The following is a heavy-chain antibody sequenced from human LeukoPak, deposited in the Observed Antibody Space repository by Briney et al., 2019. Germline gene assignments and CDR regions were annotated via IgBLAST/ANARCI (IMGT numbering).Heavy chain of an antibody. Sequence: GGSLRLSCAASGFIFSNYGVHWVRQAPGKGLEWVAVISYDGSNKYYADSVKGRFTIPRDNSKNTLYLQMNSLRAEDTAVYYCAKVGIAVADFDYWGQGTLVTVSS. D-gene: IGHD6-19*01. CDR3: AKVGIAVADFDY. V-gene: IGHV3-30*18. J-gene: IGHJ4*02. CDR1: GFIFSNYG. CDR2: ISYDGSNK.